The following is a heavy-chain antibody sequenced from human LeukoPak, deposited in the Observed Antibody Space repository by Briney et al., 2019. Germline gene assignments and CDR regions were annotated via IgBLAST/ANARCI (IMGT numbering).Heavy chain of an antibody. CDR3: ARDLTWDYGMDV. Sequence: GGSLRLSCAASGFTFSSYSMNWVRQAPGKGLEWVSSISSSSSYIYYADSVKGRFTISRDNAKNSLYLQMNSLRAEDTAVYYYARDLTWDYGMDVWGQGTTVTVSS. J-gene: IGHJ6*02. CDR1: GFTFSSYS. V-gene: IGHV3-21*01. D-gene: IGHD1-26*01. CDR2: ISSSSSYI.